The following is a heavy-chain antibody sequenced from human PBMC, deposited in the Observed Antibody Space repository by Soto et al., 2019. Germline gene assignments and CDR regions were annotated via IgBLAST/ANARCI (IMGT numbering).Heavy chain of an antibody. D-gene: IGHD3-3*01. CDR3: AKALRFLEWLLYRVGDMGYYYYGMDV. CDR1: GFTFSSYA. V-gene: IGHV3-23*01. CDR2: ISGSGGST. Sequence: GGSLRLSCAASGFTFSSYAMSWVRQAPGKGLEWVSAISGSGGSTYYADSVKGRFTISRDNSKNTLYLQMNSLRAEDTAVYYCAKALRFLEWLLYRVGDMGYYYYGMDVWGQGTTVTVSS. J-gene: IGHJ6*02.